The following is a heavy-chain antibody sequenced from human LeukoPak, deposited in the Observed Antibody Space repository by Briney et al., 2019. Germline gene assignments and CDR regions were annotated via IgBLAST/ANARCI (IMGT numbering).Heavy chain of an antibody. Sequence: GGSLRLSCAASGFTFNTYTMNWVRQAPGKGLEWVSYISGSSGIIDYADSVRGRFTISRDTAKNSLCLQMNRLRAEDTAVSYCARGSNYYESSGQVPFDYWGQGTLVTVS. CDR1: GFTFNTYT. V-gene: IGHV3-48*01. D-gene: IGHD3-22*01. CDR2: ISGSSGII. CDR3: ARGSNYYESSGQVPFDY. J-gene: IGHJ4*02.